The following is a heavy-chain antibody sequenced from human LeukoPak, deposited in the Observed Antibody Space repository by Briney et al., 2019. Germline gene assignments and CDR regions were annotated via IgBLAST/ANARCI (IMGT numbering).Heavy chain of an antibody. V-gene: IGHV4-34*01. CDR3: ARDIVVVPAAYNWFDP. D-gene: IGHD2-2*01. CDR1: GGSFSGYY. CDR2: INHSGST. Sequence: SETLSLTCAVYGGSFSGYYWSWIRQPPGKGLEWIGEINHSGSTNYNPSLKSRVTISVDTSKNQFSLKLSSVTAADTAVHYCARDIVVVPAAYNWFDPWGQGTLVTVSS. J-gene: IGHJ5*02.